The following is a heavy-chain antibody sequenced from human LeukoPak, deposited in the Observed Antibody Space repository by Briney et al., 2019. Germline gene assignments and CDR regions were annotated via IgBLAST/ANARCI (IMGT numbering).Heavy chain of an antibody. J-gene: IGHJ4*02. CDR3: ARASYGGYGLDYYFDY. CDR2: IYSGGST. CDR1: GFTVSSNY. D-gene: IGHD5-12*01. Sequence: GGSLRLSCAASGFTVSSNYMSWVRQAPGKGLEWVSVIYSGGSTYYADSVKGRFTISRDNSKNTLYLQMHSLRAEDTAVYYCARASYGGYGLDYYFDYWGQGTLVTVSS. V-gene: IGHV3-66*01.